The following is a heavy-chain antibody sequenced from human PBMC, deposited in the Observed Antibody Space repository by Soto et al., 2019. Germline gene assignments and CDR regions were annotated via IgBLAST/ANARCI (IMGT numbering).Heavy chain of an antibody. CDR1: GLTFSSDA. V-gene: IGHV3-23*01. D-gene: IGHD5-18*01. CDR2: ISGSGGST. CDR3: ANQRGYSYGRFDY. J-gene: IGHJ4*02. Sequence: EVQLLESGGGLVQPGGTLRLSCAASGLTFSSDAMSWVRQAPGKGLEWDSAISGSGGSTYYADSVKGRLTISRDNSKNTLYLQMNSLRAEDMAVYYWANQRGYSYGRFDYWGQGTLVTVYS.